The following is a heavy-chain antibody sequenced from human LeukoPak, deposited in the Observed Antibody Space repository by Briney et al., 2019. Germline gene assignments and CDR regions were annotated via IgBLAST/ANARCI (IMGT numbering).Heavy chain of an antibody. Sequence: GASVKVSCKASGYTFTGYYMHWVRQAPGQGLEWMGWINPHSGATSYAQRFQGRVTMTRDTSISTAYMELSSLRSDDTAVYYCARGVVAATFYYYMDVWGKGTTVTVSS. V-gene: IGHV1-2*02. CDR2: INPHSGAT. CDR3: ARGVVAATFYYYMDV. D-gene: IGHD2-15*01. J-gene: IGHJ6*03. CDR1: GYTFTGYY.